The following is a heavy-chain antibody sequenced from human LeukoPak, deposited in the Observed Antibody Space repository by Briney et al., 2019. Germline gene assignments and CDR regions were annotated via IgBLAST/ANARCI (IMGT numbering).Heavy chain of an antibody. D-gene: IGHD2-2*01. CDR3: ARVGDCSSSRCQNYYYYMDV. V-gene: IGHV3-11*01. CDR2: ISSSGSTI. CDR1: GFTFSDYY. Sequence: GGSLRLSCAASGFTFSDYYMSWIRQAPGKGLEWVSYISSSGSTIYYADSVKGRFTISRDNAKNSLYLQMNSLRAEDTAVYYCARVGDCSSSRCQNYYYYMDVWGKGTTVTVSS. J-gene: IGHJ6*03.